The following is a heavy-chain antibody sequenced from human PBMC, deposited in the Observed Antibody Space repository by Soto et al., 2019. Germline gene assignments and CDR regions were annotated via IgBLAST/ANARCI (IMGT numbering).Heavy chain of an antibody. Sequence: GGSLRLSCAASGFTFSSYWMSWVRQAPGKGLEWVANIKQDGSEKDYVDSVKGRFTISRDNAKNSLYLQMNSLRAADSAVYYCARRTAAAGITFDYWGQGTLVTVSS. V-gene: IGHV3-7*01. D-gene: IGHD6-13*01. CDR1: GFTFSSYW. CDR3: ARRTAAAGITFDY. J-gene: IGHJ4*02. CDR2: IKQDGSEK.